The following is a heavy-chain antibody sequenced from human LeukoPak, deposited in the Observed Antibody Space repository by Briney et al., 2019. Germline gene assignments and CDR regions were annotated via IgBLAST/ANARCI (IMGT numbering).Heavy chain of an antibody. CDR3: ASSLWFGGLGY. CDR2: IYSGGST. V-gene: IGHV3-53*04. J-gene: IGHJ4*02. CDR1: GFTVSSNY. D-gene: IGHD3-10*01. Sequence: GGSLRLSCAASGFTVSSNYMSWVRQAPGKGPEWVSVIYSGGSTYYADSVKGRFTISRHNPKNTLYLQMNSLRAEDTAVYYCASSLWFGGLGYWGQGTLVTVSS.